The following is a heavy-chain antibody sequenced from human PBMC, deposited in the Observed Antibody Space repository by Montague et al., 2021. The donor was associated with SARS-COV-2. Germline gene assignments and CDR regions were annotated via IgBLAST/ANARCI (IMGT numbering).Heavy chain of an antibody. CDR2: TYCRSKWYN. J-gene: IGHJ4*02. Sequence: CAISGDSVSSNIATWNWIRQSPSRGLEWLGRTYCRSKWYNDYAESVKSRITIDPDTSKHQFSLHLNSVTPEDTAVYHCARISVGSKYYFDFWGQGTLVTVSS. CDR1: GDSVSSNIAT. D-gene: IGHD4-11*01. V-gene: IGHV6-1*01. CDR3: ARISVGSKYYFDF.